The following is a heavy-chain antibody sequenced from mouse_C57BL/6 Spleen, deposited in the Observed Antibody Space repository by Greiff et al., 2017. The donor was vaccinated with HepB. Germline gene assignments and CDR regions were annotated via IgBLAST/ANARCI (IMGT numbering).Heavy chain of an antibody. J-gene: IGHJ4*01. V-gene: IGHV1-82*01. CDR2: IYPGDGDT. Sequence: QVQLQQSGPELVKPGASVKISCKASGYAFSSSWMNWVKQRPGKGLEWIGRIYPGDGDTNYNGKFKGKATLTADKSSSTAYMQLSSLTSEDSAVYFCAREGWDVRRSAMDYWGQGTSVTVSS. CDR1: GYAFSSSW. D-gene: IGHD2-14*01. CDR3: AREGWDVRRSAMDY.